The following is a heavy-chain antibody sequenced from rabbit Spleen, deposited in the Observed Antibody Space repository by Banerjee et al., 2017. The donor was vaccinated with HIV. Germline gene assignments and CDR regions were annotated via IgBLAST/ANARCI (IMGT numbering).Heavy chain of an antibody. CDR2: IDAGSSGSP. V-gene: IGHV1S45*01. D-gene: IGHD8-1*01. CDR3: ARDAGSGHYIDAYFDL. CDR1: GFSFSSNYY. Sequence: QEQLEESGGDLVKPGASLTLTCTASGFSFSSNYYICWVRQAPGKGLEWIACIDAGSSGSPYYANWAKGRFTISKTSSTTVTLQMTSLTVADTATYFCARDAGSGHYIDAYFDLWGPGTLVTVS. J-gene: IGHJ4*01.